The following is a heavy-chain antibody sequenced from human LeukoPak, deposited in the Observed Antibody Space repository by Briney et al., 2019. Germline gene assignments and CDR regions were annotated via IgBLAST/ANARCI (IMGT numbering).Heavy chain of an antibody. CDR2: IYYSGST. J-gene: IGHJ6*02. D-gene: IGHD2-15*01. Sequence: SETLSLTCTVSGGSISSYYWSWIRQPPGKGLEWIGYIYYSGSTNYNPSHKSRVTISVNTSKNQFSLKLSSVTAADTAVYYCARDRDCSGGSCYSEYYGMDVWGQGTTVTVSS. CDR1: GGSISSYY. CDR3: ARDRDCSGGSCYSEYYGMDV. V-gene: IGHV4-59*01.